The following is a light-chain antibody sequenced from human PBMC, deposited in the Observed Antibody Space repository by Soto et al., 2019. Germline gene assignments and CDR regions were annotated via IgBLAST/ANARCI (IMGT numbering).Light chain of an antibody. J-gene: IGKJ1*01. CDR2: DAS. Sequence: EIEMTQSPATLSVSPGERATLSCRSSQSVGRKLAWYQQKPGQAPRLLIYDASNRAMGVPARFSGSGSGTEFTLTISSLQSEDGADNHGQQYDIWPPWTFGQGTKVEI. CDR3: QQYDIWPPWT. CDR1: QSVGRK. V-gene: IGKV3-15*01.